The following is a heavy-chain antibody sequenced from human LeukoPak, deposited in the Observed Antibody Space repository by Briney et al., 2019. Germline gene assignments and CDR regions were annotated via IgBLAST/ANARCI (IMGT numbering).Heavy chain of an antibody. J-gene: IGHJ4*02. CDR1: GYTFTAYY. CDR2: INPNSGGT. D-gene: IGHD6-13*01. V-gene: IGHV1-2*06. CDR3: AIGMAAAGTFEY. Sequence: ASAKVSCKASGYTFTAYYLYWVRQAPGQGLEWMGRINPNSGGTDYAQKFQGRVTMTRDTSISTAYMELSSLRSDDTAVYYCAIGMAAAGTFEYWGQGTLVTVSS.